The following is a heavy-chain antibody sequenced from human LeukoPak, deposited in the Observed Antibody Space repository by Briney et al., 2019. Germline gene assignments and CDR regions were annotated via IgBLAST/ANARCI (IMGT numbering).Heavy chain of an antibody. V-gene: IGHV1-69*06. CDR2: IIPVFGTS. CDR3: ARIQDY. CDR1: GGTFSSYA. Sequence: SVKVSCKASGGTFSSYAINWVRQAPGQGLEWMGGIIPVFGTSNYAQTFQRRLTITGNKSTSTAYRELSIPRSEDTAVYYCARIQDYWGQGTLVTVSS. J-gene: IGHJ4*02.